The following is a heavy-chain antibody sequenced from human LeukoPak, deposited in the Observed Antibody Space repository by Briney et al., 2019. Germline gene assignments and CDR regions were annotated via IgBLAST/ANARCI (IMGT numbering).Heavy chain of an antibody. Sequence: GGSLRLSCEASGFTFDDYAMHWVRQAPGKGLEWVSGISWNSGSIGYADSVKGRFTISRDNAKNSLYLQMNSLRAEDTALYYCAKDPYPGVYCTGGVCYSYFDYWGQGTLVTVSS. CDR2: ISWNSGSI. CDR3: AKDPYPGVYCTGGVCYSYFDY. D-gene: IGHD2-8*02. CDR1: GFTFDDYA. V-gene: IGHV3-9*01. J-gene: IGHJ4*02.